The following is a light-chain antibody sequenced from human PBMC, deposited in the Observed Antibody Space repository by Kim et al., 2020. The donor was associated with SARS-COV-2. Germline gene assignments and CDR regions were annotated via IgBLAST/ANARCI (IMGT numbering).Light chain of an antibody. V-gene: IGLV1-51*01. CDR3: GTWDRSLRTYV. CDR2: DDN. Sequence: GQKCTISRSGNKSNTGTNYVSWYQHLPGTAHKPLIDDDNKRTSGIPGRFSGSKSGTSATLDITGLQTGDETDYYCGTWDRSLRTYVFGTGTKVTVL. J-gene: IGLJ1*01. CDR1: KSNTGTNY.